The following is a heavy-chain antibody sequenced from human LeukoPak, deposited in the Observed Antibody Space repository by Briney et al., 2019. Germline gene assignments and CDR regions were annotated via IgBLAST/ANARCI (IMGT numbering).Heavy chain of an antibody. CDR3: ARAVCSSTGCFLDY. Sequence: SETLSLTCTVCGGSISSGDYYWSWIRQPPGKGLEWIGYIYYSGSTYYNPSLKSRVTISVDTSKNQFSLKLSSVTAADTAVYSWARAVCSSTGCFLDYGGKGTRFTVSS. CDR2: IYYSGST. J-gene: IGHJ4*02. V-gene: IGHV4-30-4*01. D-gene: IGHD2-2*01. CDR1: GGSISSGDYY.